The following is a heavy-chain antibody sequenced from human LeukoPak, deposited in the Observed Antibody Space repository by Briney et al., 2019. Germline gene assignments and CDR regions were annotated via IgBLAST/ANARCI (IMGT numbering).Heavy chain of an antibody. V-gene: IGHV3-21*01. CDR3: ARDDRTRDSSGYYYYYFDD. Sequence: GGSLRLSCAASGFPFSSYSMNWVRQAPGKGLEWVSSISSGSSYIYYADSLKGRFTISRDNAKNSLYLQMNSLRAEDTAVYYCARDDRTRDSSGYYYYYFDDWGQGTLVTVSS. D-gene: IGHD3-22*01. J-gene: IGHJ4*02. CDR1: GFPFSSYS. CDR2: ISSGSSYI.